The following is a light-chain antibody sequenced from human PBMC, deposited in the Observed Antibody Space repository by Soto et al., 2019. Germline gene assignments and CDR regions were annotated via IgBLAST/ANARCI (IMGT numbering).Light chain of an antibody. CDR3: QQVNVYPST. CDR2: DAS. Sequence: EIQMTQSPSTLSASVGDRVTITCRASQGISSYLGWYQQKPGKAPNLLIYDASTLHSGVPSRFSCGGSGTDFTLTISSLQPEDFATYYCQQVNVYPSTVGGVTKVDIK. CDR1: QGISSY. J-gene: IGKJ4*01. V-gene: IGKV1-9*01.